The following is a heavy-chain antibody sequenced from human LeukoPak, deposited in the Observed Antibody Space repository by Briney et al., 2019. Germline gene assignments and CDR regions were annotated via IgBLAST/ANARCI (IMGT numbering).Heavy chain of an antibody. CDR3: AKEAGEDPTITTTAEYFQH. Sequence: PGGSLRLSCAASGFTFSSYGMHWVRQAPGKGLEWVAVISYDGSNKYYADSVKGRFTISRDNSKNTLYLQMNSLRAENTAVYYCAKEAGEDPTITTTAEYFQHWGQGTLVTVSS. CDR2: ISYDGSNK. J-gene: IGHJ1*01. V-gene: IGHV3-30*18. CDR1: GFTFSSYG. D-gene: IGHD1-1*01.